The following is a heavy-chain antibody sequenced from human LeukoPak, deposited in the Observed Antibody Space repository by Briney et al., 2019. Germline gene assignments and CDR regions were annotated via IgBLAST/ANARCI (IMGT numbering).Heavy chain of an antibody. CDR2: IIPIFGTA. CDR3: ASLIRTYYDSSGYYSWFDP. Sequence: GASVKVSCTASGGTFSSYAISWVRQAPGQGLEWMGGIIPIFGTANYAQKFQGRVTITADESTSTAYMELSSLRSEDTAVYYCASLIRTYYDSSGYYSWFDPWGQGTLVTVSS. CDR1: GGTFSSYA. D-gene: IGHD3-22*01. V-gene: IGHV1-69*13. J-gene: IGHJ5*02.